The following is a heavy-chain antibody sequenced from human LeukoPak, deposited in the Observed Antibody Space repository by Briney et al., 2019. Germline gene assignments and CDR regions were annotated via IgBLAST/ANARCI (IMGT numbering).Heavy chain of an antibody. CDR2: INPSGGST. CDR1: GYTFTSYY. V-gene: IGHV1-46*01. CDR3: ASQEEAAAGTFCDS. D-gene: IGHD6-13*01. J-gene: IGHJ4*02. Sequence: ASVKVSCKASGYTFTSYYIYWVRQAHGQGLEWVGIINPSGGSTIYAQKFQGRVTMTKDMSTSTVYMELSSLRSDDTAVYYCASQEEAAAGTFCDSWGQGTLVTVSS.